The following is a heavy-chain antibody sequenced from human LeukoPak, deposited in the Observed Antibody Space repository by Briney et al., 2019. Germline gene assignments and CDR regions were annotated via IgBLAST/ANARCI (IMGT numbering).Heavy chain of an antibody. CDR3: AREYYYDSSGYPWFDP. D-gene: IGHD3-22*01. CDR1: GGSISSYY. Sequence: SETLSLTCTVSGGSISSYYWSWIRQPPGKGLEWTGYIYYSGSTNYNPSLKSRVTISVDTSKNQFSLKLSSVTAADTAVYYCAREYYYDSSGYPWFDPWGQGTLVTVSS. J-gene: IGHJ5*02. V-gene: IGHV4-59*01. CDR2: IYYSGST.